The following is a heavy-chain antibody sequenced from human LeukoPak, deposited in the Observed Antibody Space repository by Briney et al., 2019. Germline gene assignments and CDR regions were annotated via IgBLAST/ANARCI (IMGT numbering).Heavy chain of an antibody. D-gene: IGHD2-21*02. V-gene: IGHV1-24*01. J-gene: IGHJ4*02. CDR3: ARQTLAYCGGDCYSPEFDY. Sequence: ASVKVSCKVSGYTLTELSMHWVRQAPGKGLEWMGGFDPEDGETIYAQKFQGRVTMTEDTSTSTAYMELRSLRSDDTAVYYCARQTLAYCGGDCYSPEFDYWGQGTLVTVSS. CDR1: GYTLTELS. CDR2: FDPEDGET.